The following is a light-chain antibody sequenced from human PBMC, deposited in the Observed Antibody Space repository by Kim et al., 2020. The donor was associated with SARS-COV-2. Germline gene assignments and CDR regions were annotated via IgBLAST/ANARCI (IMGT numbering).Light chain of an antibody. Sequence: PGGTVIPTCASSTGAVTSNYYPNWFQQKPGQAPRPLIYSTSNKHSWTPARFSGSLLGGKAALTLSGVQPEDESEYYCLLYYGGARVFGGGTKVTVL. CDR3: LLYYGGARV. V-gene: IGLV7-43*01. CDR2: STS. J-gene: IGLJ3*02. CDR1: TGAVTSNYY.